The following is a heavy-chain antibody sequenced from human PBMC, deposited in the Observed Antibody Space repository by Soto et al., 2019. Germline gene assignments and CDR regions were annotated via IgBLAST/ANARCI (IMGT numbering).Heavy chain of an antibody. CDR1: GFTFSSYA. CDR2: ISGSGGST. V-gene: IGHV3-23*01. Sequence: GGSLRLSCAASGFTFSSYAMSWVRQAPGKGLEWVSAISGSGGSTYYADSVKGRFTISRDNSKNTLYLQMNSLRAEDTAVYYCAKGDIRYDFWSGPPERDAFDIWGQGTMVTVSS. D-gene: IGHD3-3*01. J-gene: IGHJ3*02. CDR3: AKGDIRYDFWSGPPERDAFDI.